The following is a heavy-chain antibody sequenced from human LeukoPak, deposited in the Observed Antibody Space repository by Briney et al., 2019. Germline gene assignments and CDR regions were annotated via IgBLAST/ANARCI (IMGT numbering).Heavy chain of an antibody. CDR1: GGSISSSSYY. D-gene: IGHD2-15*01. J-gene: IGHJ4*02. V-gene: IGHV4-39*07. Sequence: PSETLSLTCTVSGGSISSSSYYWGWIRQPPGKGLEWIGSIYYSGSTYYNPSLKSRVTISVDTSKNQFSLKLSSVTAADTAVYYCARAGYCSGGSCYSAHSDYWGQGTLVTVSS. CDR3: ARAGYCSGGSCYSAHSDY. CDR2: IYYSGST.